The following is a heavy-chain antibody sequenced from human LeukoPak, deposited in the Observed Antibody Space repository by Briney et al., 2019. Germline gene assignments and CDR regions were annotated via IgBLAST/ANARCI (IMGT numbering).Heavy chain of an antibody. Sequence: PSETLSLTCTVSGGSISSGGCYWTWIRQLPGKGLEWIGYIHYSGTTYYSPSLKIRISISVDTSKNQFSLKLRSMTAADTAVYYCARDYYDTRRTYDIWGQGTMVTVSS. J-gene: IGHJ3*02. CDR2: IHYSGTT. CDR1: GGSISSGGCY. V-gene: IGHV4-31*03. D-gene: IGHD3-22*01. CDR3: ARDYYDTRRTYDI.